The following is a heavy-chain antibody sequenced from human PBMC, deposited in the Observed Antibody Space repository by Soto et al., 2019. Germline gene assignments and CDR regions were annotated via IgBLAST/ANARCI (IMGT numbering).Heavy chain of an antibody. CDR2: IYYSGNT. CDR1: GGSISSGYY. V-gene: IGHV4-31*03. D-gene: IGHD2-15*01. J-gene: IGHJ6*02. Sequence: PSETLSLTCTVSGGSISSGYYWGWIRQHPVKGLEWIGYIYYSGNTYYNPSLKSRVSISLDTSKSQFSLKLDSVTAADTAVYYCARGALVELGAPISMDVGGRGTRVT. CDR3: ARGALVELGAPISMDV.